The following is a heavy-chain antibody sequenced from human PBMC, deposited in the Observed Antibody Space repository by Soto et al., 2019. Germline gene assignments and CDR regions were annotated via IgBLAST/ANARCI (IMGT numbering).Heavy chain of an antibody. D-gene: IGHD5-12*01. J-gene: IGHJ4*02. CDR3: AREGRGYEDY. CDR1: GYTFTTYG. Sequence: QVQLVQSGAEVKKPGASVKVSCKTSGYTFTTYGISWVRQAPGQGFEWMGWIGANNGNTNHAQKFRGRISMTTDTSTSTAYMEVRSLRSDDTAVYYCAREGRGYEDYWGQGTLVIVSS. V-gene: IGHV1-18*01. CDR2: IGANNGNT.